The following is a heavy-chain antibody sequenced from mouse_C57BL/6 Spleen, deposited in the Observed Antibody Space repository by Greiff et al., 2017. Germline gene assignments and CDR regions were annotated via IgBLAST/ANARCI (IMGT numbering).Heavy chain of an antibody. CDR2: INPNNGGT. Sequence: EVQLQQSGPELVKPGASVKMSCKASGYTFTDYNMHWVKQSHGKSLEWIGYINPNNGGTSYNQKFKGKATLPVNKSSSTAYMELRSLTSEDSAVYDCARGSDYGYVAWVAYWGQGTVVTVSA. CDR3: ARGSDYGYVAWVAY. J-gene: IGHJ3*01. V-gene: IGHV1-22*01. D-gene: IGHD2-2*01. CDR1: GYTFTDYN.